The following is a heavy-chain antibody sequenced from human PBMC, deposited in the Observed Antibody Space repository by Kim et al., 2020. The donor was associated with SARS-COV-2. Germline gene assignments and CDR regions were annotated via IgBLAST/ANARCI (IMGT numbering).Heavy chain of an antibody. D-gene: IGHD6-13*01. CDR3: ARRVRGRAARAAASYNWFDP. CDR2: IDPSDSYT. V-gene: IGHV5-10-1*01. CDR1: GYSFTSYW. Sequence: GESLKISCKGSGYSFTSYWISWVRQMPGKGLEWMGRIDPSDSYTNYSPSFQGHVTISADKSISTAYLQWSSLKASDTAMYYCARRVRGRAARAAASYNWFDPWGQGTLVTVSS. J-gene: IGHJ5*02.